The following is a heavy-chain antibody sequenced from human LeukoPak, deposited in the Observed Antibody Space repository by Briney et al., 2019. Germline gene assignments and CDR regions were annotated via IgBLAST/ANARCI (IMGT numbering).Heavy chain of an antibody. J-gene: IGHJ4*02. CDR3: AKLGAPAGTMD. CDR1: GFTFSSYG. V-gene: IGHV3-30*18. Sequence: GRSLRLSCAASGFTFSSYGMHWVRQAPGKGLEWVAVISYDGSNKYYADSVKGRFTISRDNSKNTLYLQMISLRAEDTAVYYCAKLGAPAGTMDWGQGTLVTVSS. CDR2: ISYDGSNK. D-gene: IGHD6-13*01.